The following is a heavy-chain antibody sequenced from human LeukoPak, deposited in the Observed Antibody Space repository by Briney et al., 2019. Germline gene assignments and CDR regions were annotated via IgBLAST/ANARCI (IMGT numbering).Heavy chain of an antibody. D-gene: IGHD5-24*01. CDR1: GFTFSSYE. CDR3: ARTKEMATISYFDS. V-gene: IGHV3-48*03. CDR2: IDSSGSSI. Sequence: GGSLRLSCAASGFTFSSYEMNWVRQAPGKGLEWVSYIDSSGSSIHYADSVKGRFTISRDNAKNSLYLQMNSLRAEDTAVYHCARTKEMATISYFDSWGQGTLVTVSS. J-gene: IGHJ4*02.